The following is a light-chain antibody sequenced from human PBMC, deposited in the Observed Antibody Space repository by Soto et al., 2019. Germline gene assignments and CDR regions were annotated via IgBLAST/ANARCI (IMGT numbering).Light chain of an antibody. Sequence: QSVLTQPPSASGTPGQRVTISCSGSSSNIGSNYVYWYQQLPGTAPKLLIYRDSQRPSGVPDRFSGSKSGTSASLAISGLRSEDEANYYCAALDDSLSGVGFGGGTKLTVL. V-gene: IGLV1-47*01. CDR2: RDS. J-gene: IGLJ2*01. CDR3: AALDDSLSGVG. CDR1: SSNIGSNY.